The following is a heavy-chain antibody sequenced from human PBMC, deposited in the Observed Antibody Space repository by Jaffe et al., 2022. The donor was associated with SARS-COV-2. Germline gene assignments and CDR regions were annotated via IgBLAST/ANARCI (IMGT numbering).Heavy chain of an antibody. D-gene: IGHD3-16*01. V-gene: IGHV3-23*04. J-gene: IGHJ4*02. CDR2: ISGRSNSK. CDR3: AKVKYDRTGHYYESDY. Sequence: EVQLVESGGGLVQPGGSLSLSCAASGFTFSSYAMSWVRQTPEKGLEWVSIISGRSNSKYYADSVKGRFTISRDNSKDTVYLQMNSLRAEDTALYYCAKVKYDRTGHYYESDYWGQGTLVTVSS. CDR1: GFTFSSYA.